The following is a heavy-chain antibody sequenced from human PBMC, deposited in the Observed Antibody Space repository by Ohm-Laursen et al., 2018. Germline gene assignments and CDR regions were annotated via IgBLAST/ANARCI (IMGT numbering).Heavy chain of an antibody. CDR1: GGSISSYY. V-gene: IGHV4-59*07. CDR3: AKRIRGYGTFDY. Sequence: SDTLSLTCTVSGGSISSYYWSWIRQPPGQGLEWIGNIYYTGSSNYNPSLKSRVTMSVDTSKNQISLNLSSVTAADTAVYYCAKRIRGYGTFDYWGQGTLVTVSS. D-gene: IGHD5-12*01. CDR2: IYYTGSS. J-gene: IGHJ4*02.